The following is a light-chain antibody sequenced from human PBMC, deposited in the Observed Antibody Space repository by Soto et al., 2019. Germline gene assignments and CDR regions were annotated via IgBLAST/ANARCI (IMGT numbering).Light chain of an antibody. V-gene: IGKV3-20*01. CDR2: GVS. J-gene: IGKJ4*01. Sequence: EVVLTQSPGTLSLSPGESATLSCRASQSVSSNYLAWYQQKPGQAPRLLIYGVSTRATGIPDRFSGSGSGTDFTLTITRLEPEDFAVYYCQHYGSSPFTFGGGTKVEIK. CDR3: QHYGSSPFT. CDR1: QSVSSNY.